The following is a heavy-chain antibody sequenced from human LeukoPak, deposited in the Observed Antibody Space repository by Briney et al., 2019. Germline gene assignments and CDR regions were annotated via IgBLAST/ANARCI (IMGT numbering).Heavy chain of an antibody. Sequence: PSETLSLTCTVSGGSISGYYWSWIRQHPGKGLECIGYIYYSGSTYYNPSLKSRVTISVDTFKNQFSLNLRSVTAADTAVYYCARDSSTWWFDYWGQGTLVTVSS. CDR3: ARDSSTWWFDY. CDR1: GGSISGYY. J-gene: IGHJ4*02. V-gene: IGHV4-31*03. D-gene: IGHD6-13*01. CDR2: IYYSGST.